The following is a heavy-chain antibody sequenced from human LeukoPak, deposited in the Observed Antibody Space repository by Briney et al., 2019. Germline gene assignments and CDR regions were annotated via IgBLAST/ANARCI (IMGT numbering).Heavy chain of an antibody. CDR1: GGSISSSSYY. V-gene: IGHV4-39*01. J-gene: IGHJ5*02. CDR2: IYYSGST. Sequence: SETLSLTCTVSGGSISSSSYYWGWIRQPPGKGLEWIGSIYYSGSTYYNPSLKSRVTISVDTSKNQFSLKLSSVTAADTAVYYCARQGHWFDPWGQGTLVTVSS. CDR3: ARQGHWFDP.